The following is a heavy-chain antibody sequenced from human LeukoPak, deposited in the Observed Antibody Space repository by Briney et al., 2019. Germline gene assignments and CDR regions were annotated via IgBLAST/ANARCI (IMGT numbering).Heavy chain of an antibody. CDR1: GFIFSSYW. CDR2: IKQDGSEK. V-gene: IGHV3-7*01. CDR3: ARDFSITFGGVIATYYFDY. J-gene: IGHJ4*02. Sequence: PGGSLRLSCAASGFIFSSYWMSWVRQAPGKGLEWVANIKQDGSEKYYVDSVKGRFTISRDNAKNSLYLQMNSLRAEDTAVYYCARDFSITFGGVIATYYFDYWGQGTLVTVSS. D-gene: IGHD3-16*02.